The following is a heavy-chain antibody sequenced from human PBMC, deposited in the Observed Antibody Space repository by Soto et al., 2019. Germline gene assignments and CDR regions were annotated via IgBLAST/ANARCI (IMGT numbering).Heavy chain of an antibody. CDR3: AEDRGPEVPGSSFYY. D-gene: IGHD3-10*01. CDR2: ISGSGGST. Sequence: GGSLRLSCAASGFTFSSYAMSWVRQAPGKGLEWVSAISGSGGSTYYADSVKGRFTISRDNSKNTLYLQMNSLRAEDTAVYYCAEDRGPEVPGSSFYYWGQGTLVTVSS. V-gene: IGHV3-23*01. CDR1: GFTFSSYA. J-gene: IGHJ4*02.